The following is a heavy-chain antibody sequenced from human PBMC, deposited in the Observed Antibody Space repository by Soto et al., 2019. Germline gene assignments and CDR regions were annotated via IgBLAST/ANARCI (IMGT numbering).Heavy chain of an antibody. Sequence: QIQLVQSGAEVRVPGASVKVSCRASGYIFNNYGVTWVRQVPGQGLEWMGFIAADNGDTKFAEKLQGRVSMTTDTSTNTAYMELRSLRSDDTALYYCARRTLGSAIGIGDYWGRGTLVTVSS. V-gene: IGHV1-18*01. CDR3: ARRTLGSAIGIGDY. D-gene: IGHD7-27*01. CDR1: GYIFNNYG. J-gene: IGHJ4*02. CDR2: IAADNGDT.